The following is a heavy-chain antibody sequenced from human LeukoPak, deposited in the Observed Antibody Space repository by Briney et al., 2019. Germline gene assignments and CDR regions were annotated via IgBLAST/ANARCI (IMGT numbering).Heavy chain of an antibody. D-gene: IGHD2-15*01. Sequence: KPSETLSLICTVSGGSISTYYWSWIRQPPGKGLEWIGYIYYSGSTNYNPSLKSRVTISVDTSKNQFSLKLSSVTAADTAVYYCARQSPYCSGGSCYYYYGMDVWGQGTTVTISS. CDR2: IYYSGST. CDR3: ARQSPYCSGGSCYYYYGMDV. J-gene: IGHJ6*02. CDR1: GGSISTYY. V-gene: IGHV4-59*01.